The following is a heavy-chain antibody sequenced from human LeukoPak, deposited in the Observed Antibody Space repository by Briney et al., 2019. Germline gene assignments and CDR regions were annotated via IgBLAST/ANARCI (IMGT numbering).Heavy chain of an antibody. V-gene: IGHV4-34*01. CDR2: INHSGST. Sequence: SETLSLTCAVYGGSFSGYYWSWIRQPPGKGLEWIGEINHSGSTNYNPSLKSRVTISVDTSKNQFSLKLRSVTAADTAVYYCARVQSRLSWFDPRGQGTLVTVSS. CDR1: GGSFSGYY. J-gene: IGHJ5*02. CDR3: ARVQSRLSWFDP.